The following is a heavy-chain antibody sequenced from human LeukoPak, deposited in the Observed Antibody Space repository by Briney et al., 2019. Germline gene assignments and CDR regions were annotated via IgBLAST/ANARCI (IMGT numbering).Heavy chain of an antibody. V-gene: IGHV4-59*01. CDR1: GVSISPYY. J-gene: IGHJ5*02. D-gene: IGHD3-16*01. CDR2: IYHSGST. Sequence: PSETLSLTCAVSGVSISPYYWSWIRQPPGKGLEWIGYIYHSGSTNSNPSPKSRVTISVDTSKNQFSLKLRSVTAADTAVYYCAREVGLGMYNWFDPWGQGTLVTVSS. CDR3: AREVGLGMYNWFDP.